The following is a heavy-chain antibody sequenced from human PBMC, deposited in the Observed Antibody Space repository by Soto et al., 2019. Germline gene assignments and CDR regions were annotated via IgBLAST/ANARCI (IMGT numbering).Heavy chain of an antibody. CDR2: ISSSGSTI. CDR1: GFTFSSYE. V-gene: IGHV3-48*03. J-gene: IGHJ6*02. CDR3: ARDGYYVSGMDV. Sequence: EVQLVESGGGLVQPGGSLRLSCAASGFTFSSYEMNWVRQAPGKGLEWVSYISSSGSTIYYADSVKGRFTISRDNAKNSLYLQMNSLRAEDKAVYYCARDGYYVSGMDVWGQGTTVTVSS.